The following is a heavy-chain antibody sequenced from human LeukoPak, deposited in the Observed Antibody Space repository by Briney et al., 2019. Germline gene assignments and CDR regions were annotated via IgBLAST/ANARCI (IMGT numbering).Heavy chain of an antibody. D-gene: IGHD1-26*01. CDR2: ISYDGSNK. J-gene: IGHJ4*02. V-gene: IGHV3-30*04. CDR1: GFTFSSYA. Sequence: GGSLRLSCAASGFTFSSYAMHWVRQAPGKGLEWVAVISYDGSNKYYADSVKGRFTISRDNSKNTLYLQMNSLRAEDTAVYYCAREDSGSYYSGALDYWGQGTLVTVSS. CDR3: AREDSGSYYSGALDY.